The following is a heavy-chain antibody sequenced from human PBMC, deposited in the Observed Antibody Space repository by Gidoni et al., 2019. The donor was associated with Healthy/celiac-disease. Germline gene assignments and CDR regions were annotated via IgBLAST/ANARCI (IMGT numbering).Heavy chain of an antibody. D-gene: IGHD2-8*01. CDR3: AKDKGLRGYCTNGVCYTGWFDP. CDR1: GFTFSSYA. CDR2: ISGSGGST. V-gene: IGHV3-23*01. Sequence: EVQLLESGGGLVQPGGSLRLSCAASGFTFSSYAMSWVRQAPGKGLEWVSAISGSGGSTYYADSVKGRFTISRDNSKNTLYLQMNSLRAEDTAVYYCAKDKGLRGYCTNGVCYTGWFDPWGQGTLVTVSS. J-gene: IGHJ5*02.